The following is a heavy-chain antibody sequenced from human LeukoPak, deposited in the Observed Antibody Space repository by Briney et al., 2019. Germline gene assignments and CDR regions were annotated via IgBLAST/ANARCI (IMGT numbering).Heavy chain of an antibody. CDR2: VYPYSGDT. D-gene: IGHD6-6*01. CDR1: GYTFTGYY. V-gene: IGHV1-2*02. CDR3: ARARNSGSSLDT. J-gene: IGHJ3*02. Sequence: ASVTVSCKASGYTFTGYYIHWVRQAPGQGLEWMGWVYPYSGDTNYAQNFQGRVTMTRDTSISTAYMELSSLKSDDTAVYYCARARNSGSSLDTWGQGTMLTVSS.